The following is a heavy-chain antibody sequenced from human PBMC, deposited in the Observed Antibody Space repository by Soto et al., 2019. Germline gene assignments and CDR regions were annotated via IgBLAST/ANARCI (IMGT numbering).Heavy chain of an antibody. J-gene: IGHJ4*02. V-gene: IGHV3-30-3*01. CDR2: ISYDGSNK. D-gene: IGHD1-26*01. Sequence: RLSCAASGFTFSSYAMHWVRQAPGKGLEWVAVISYDGSNKYYADSVKGRFTISRDNSKNTLYLQMNSLRAEDTAVYYCARGLWELLRSLSVFDYWGQGTMVTVYS. CDR3: ARGLWELLRSLSVFDY. CDR1: GFTFSSYA.